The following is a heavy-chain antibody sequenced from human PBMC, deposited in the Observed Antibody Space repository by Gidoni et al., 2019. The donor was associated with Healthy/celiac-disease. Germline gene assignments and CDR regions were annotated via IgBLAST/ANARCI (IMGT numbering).Heavy chain of an antibody. CDR3: AKDSLLGYYGMDV. CDR1: GFTFDDYT. V-gene: IGHV3-43*01. D-gene: IGHD2-15*01. J-gene: IGHJ6*02. Sequence: EVQLVESGGVVVQPGGSLRPSCAASGFTFDDYTMHWVRQAPWKGLEWVSLISWDGGSTYYADSVKGRFTISRDNSKNSLYLQMNSLRTEDTALYYCAKDSLLGYYGMDVWGQGTTVTVSS. CDR2: ISWDGGST.